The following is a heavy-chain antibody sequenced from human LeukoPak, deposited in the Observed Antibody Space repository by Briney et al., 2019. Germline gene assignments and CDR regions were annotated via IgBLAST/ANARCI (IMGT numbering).Heavy chain of an antibody. CDR3: AKRYTSGWYYFDY. D-gene: IGHD6-19*01. Sequence: GGSLRISCAASGFTFSSYGMHWVRQAPGKGLEWVAVISYDGSIKYYADSVKGRFTISRDNSKNTLYLEMNSLRAEDTAVYHCAKRYTSGWYYFDYWGQGTLVTVSS. V-gene: IGHV3-30*18. J-gene: IGHJ4*02. CDR2: ISYDGSIK. CDR1: GFTFSSYG.